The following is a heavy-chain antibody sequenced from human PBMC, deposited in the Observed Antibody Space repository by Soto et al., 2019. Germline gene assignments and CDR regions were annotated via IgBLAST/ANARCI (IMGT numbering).Heavy chain of an antibody. CDR2: INTYKADT. J-gene: IGHJ5*02. CDR3: ASDVAFWSGRRLNWFDP. CDR1: GYTFRNYA. Sequence: QVHLVQSGAEVKEPGASVKVSCKASGYTFRNYAITWVRQAPGQGLELMGWINTYKADTNYANKCQGRVTMTTYTCTSSAFKEPRSLGTNDMAKYYGASDVAFWSGRRLNWFDPWGLGTLVKVSA. V-gene: IGHV1-18*03. D-gene: IGHD3-3*01.